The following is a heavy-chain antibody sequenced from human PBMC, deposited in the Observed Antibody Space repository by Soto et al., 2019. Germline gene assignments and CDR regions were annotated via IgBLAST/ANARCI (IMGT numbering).Heavy chain of an antibody. CDR1: GGSFSGYY. Sequence: LYLTCAVYGGSFSGYYWSWIRQPPGKGLEWIGEINHSGSTNYNPSLKSRVTISVDTSKNQFPLKLSSVTAADTAVYYCARAAIYSSGYSNWFDPWCQGILVTVS. J-gene: IGHJ5*02. CDR3: ARAAIYSSGYSNWFDP. D-gene: IGHD3-22*01. V-gene: IGHV4-34*01. CDR2: INHSGST.